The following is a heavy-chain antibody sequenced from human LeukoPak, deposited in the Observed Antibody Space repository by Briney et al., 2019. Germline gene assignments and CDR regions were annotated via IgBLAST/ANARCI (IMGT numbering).Heavy chain of an antibody. V-gene: IGHV4-30-2*01. CDR2: IYHSGST. J-gene: IGHJ3*02. CDR3: ARDLGYCSGGSCYRSDAFDI. CDR1: GGSISSGCYS. Sequence: PSQTLSLTCAVSGGSISSGCYSWSWIRQPPGKGLEWIGYIYHSGSTYYNPSLKSRVTISVDRSKNQFSLKLSSVTAADTAVYYCARDLGYCSGGSCYRSDAFDIWGQGTMVTVSS. D-gene: IGHD2-15*01.